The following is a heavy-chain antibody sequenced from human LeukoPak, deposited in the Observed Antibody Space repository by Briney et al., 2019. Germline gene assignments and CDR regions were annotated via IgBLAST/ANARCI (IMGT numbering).Heavy chain of an antibody. D-gene: IGHD6-13*01. CDR3: ASGSSSWYGIGRYYYGMDV. V-gene: IGHV4-39*07. CDR2: GDYSGGT. CDR1: GDSFSSVTDY. Sequence: SETLSLTCTVSGDSFSSVTDYWAWIRQPPGKGLEWIASGDYSGGTYYNPSLESRVAISADMSKNQFSLKLSSVTAADTAVYYCASGSSSWYGIGRYYYGMDVWGQGTTVTVSS. J-gene: IGHJ6*02.